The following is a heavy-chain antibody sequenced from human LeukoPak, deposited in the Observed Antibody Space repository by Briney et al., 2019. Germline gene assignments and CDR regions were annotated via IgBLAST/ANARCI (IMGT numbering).Heavy chain of an antibody. CDR3: AREWVSGYYYGMDV. CDR1: GGTFSSYA. D-gene: IGHD1-26*01. Sequence: SVKVSCKASGGTFSSYAISWVRQAPGQGLEWMGGIIPIFGTANYAQKFQGRVTINADESTSTVYMELSSLRSEDTAVYYCAREWVSGYYYGMDVWGQGTTVTVSS. J-gene: IGHJ6*02. CDR2: IIPIFGTA. V-gene: IGHV1-69*13.